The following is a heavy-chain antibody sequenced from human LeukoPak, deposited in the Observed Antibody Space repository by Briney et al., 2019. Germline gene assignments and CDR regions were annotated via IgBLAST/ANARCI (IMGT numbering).Heavy chain of an antibody. CDR1: GGSISSYNSY. J-gene: IGHJ4*02. CDR3: AGQNFYDSSGYYYTYPAKIDY. V-gene: IGHV4-39*01. CDR2: IYYDGNT. Sequence: PSETLSLTCTVSGGSISSYNSYWGWIRQPPGKGLEWIGSIYYDGNTYYNPSLKSRVTMSVDTSKNQFSPKLSSVTAADTAVYYCAGQNFYDSSGYYYTYPAKIDYWGQGSLVTVSS. D-gene: IGHD3-22*01.